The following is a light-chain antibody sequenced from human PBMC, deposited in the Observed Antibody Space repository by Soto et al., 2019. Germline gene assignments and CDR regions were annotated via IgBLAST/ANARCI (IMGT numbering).Light chain of an antibody. CDR2: AAS. V-gene: IGKV1-39*01. Sequence: DIQMTQSPSSLSASVGDRVTITCRASQSISSYLNWYQQKPGKAPKLLIYAASSLQSGVPSRFSGSGSGTDFTLTISSLQPEDFATYYCQQSYRTPRTFGQRTKEEIK. CDR3: QQSYRTPRT. J-gene: IGKJ1*01. CDR1: QSISSY.